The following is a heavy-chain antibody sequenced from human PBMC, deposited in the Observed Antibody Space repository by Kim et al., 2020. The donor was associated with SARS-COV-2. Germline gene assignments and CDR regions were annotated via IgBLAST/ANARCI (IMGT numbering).Heavy chain of an antibody. CDR3: AEGGLCDD. CDR1: GFIFRQNA. V-gene: IGHV3-23*01. J-gene: IGHJ4*02. CDR2: ISSGNGNT. D-gene: IGHD2-21*01. Sequence: GGSLRLSCAASGFIFRQNAMTWVRQAPGKGLEGVSTISSGNGNTYYADSVRGRFTIARDNSENTLYLQLNSLRGEDTAIYYCAEGGLCDDWGQGTLVTVS.